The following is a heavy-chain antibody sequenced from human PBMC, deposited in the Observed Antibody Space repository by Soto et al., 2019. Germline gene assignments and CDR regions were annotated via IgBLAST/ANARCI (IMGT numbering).Heavy chain of an antibody. D-gene: IGHD2-8*01. CDR3: ARGLITGLKYSGGLYAFDS. V-gene: IGHV4-34*01. CDR1: GGSFSGYI. CDR2: INHRGSA. Sequence: QVQLQQSGAGLSKPSETLSLTCDVYGGSFSGYIWTWIRQTPGKGLQWIGQINHRGSANYNPSLTSRVTISVHTSNSQFSLELSSVTAADTAVYYCARGLITGLKYSGGLYAFDSWGQGTQVTVSS. J-gene: IGHJ4*02.